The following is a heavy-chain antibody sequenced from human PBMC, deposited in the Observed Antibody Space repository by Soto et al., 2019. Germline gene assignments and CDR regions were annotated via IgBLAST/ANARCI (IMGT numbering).Heavy chain of an antibody. J-gene: IGHJ4*02. V-gene: IGHV4-31*03. Sequence: QVQLQESGPGLVKPSQTLSLTCTVSGGSISSGGYYWSWIRQHPGKGLEWIGYIYYSGSTYYNPSLESRVTISLDTSKKQFSLNLSSVTAVDTAVYYCARARRDGYNYFDSWGQGTLVTVSS. CDR1: GGSISSGGYY. D-gene: IGHD5-12*01. CDR2: IYYSGST. CDR3: ARARRDGYNYFDS.